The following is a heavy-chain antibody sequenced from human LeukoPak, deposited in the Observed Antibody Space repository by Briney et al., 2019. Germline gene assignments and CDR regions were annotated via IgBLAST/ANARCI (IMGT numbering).Heavy chain of an antibody. J-gene: IGHJ4*02. D-gene: IGHD1-26*01. CDR2: IGTHSTST. V-gene: IGHV3-23*01. CDR1: GFTFSSYV. Sequence: PGGSLRLSCAASGFTFSSYVMTWVRQAPGAGLEWVSAIGTHSTSTDYPDSVKGRFTISRGDSKNTVFLQMTSLRVEDTALYYCTRRVGGTPDYWGLGTLVTVSS. CDR3: TRRVGGTPDY.